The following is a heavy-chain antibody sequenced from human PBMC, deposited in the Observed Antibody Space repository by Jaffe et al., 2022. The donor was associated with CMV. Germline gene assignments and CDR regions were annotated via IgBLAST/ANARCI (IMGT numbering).Heavy chain of an antibody. D-gene: IGHD3-3*01. J-gene: IGHJ3*02. Sequence: QVQLQESGPGLVKPSQTLSLTCTVSGGSISSGGYYWSWIRQHPGKGLEWIGYIYYSGSTYYNPSLKSRVTISVDTSKNQFSLKLSSVTAADTAVYYCARDPQRITIFGSAGGAFDIWGQGTMVTVSS. CDR2: IYYSGST. CDR1: GGSISSGGYY. V-gene: IGHV4-31*03. CDR3: ARDPQRITIFGSAGGAFDI.